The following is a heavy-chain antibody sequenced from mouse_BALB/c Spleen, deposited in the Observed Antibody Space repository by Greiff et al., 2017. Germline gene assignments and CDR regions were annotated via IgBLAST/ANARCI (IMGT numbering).Heavy chain of an antibody. J-gene: IGHJ3*01. Sequence: QVQLQQPGAELVRPGASVKLSCKASGYTFTSYWINWVKQRPGQGLEWIGNIYPSDSYTNYNQKFKDKATLTVDKSSSTAYMQLSSPTSEDSAVYYCTSLYYDYDGGFAYWGQGTLVTVSA. CDR3: TSLYYDYDGGFAY. D-gene: IGHD2-4*01. CDR1: GYTFTSYW. V-gene: IGHV1-69*02. CDR2: IYPSDSYT.